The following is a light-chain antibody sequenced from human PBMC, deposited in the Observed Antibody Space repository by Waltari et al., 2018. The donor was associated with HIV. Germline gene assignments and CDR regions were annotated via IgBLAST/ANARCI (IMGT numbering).Light chain of an antibody. CDR2: AAS. CDR3: QQSYSTPQT. CDR1: QNIRKY. V-gene: IGKV1-39*01. J-gene: IGKJ1*01. Sequence: DIQMTQSPSSLSASVGDRVTITCRASQNIRKYLNWYQQKPGKTPELLVFAASNLQSGVPSRFRGSGSGTDCTLTISSLQREDFATYYCQQSYSTPQTFGQGTKVEIK.